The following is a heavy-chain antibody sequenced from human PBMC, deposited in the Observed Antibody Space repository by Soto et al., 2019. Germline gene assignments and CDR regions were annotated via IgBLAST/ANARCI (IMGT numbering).Heavy chain of an antibody. V-gene: IGHV1-69*12. D-gene: IGHD6-13*01. CDR2: IVPIFRTA. Sequence: QVQLVQSGAEVKKPGSSVKVACKVSGDTFSNYVINWVRQAPGQGLEWMGAIVPIFRTANYAQKFQGRVTITAAEFTLAAYMELRGLRSDDTATYYCARETSAPGTFREDASDIWGQGTLVTVSS. CDR1: GDTFSNYV. CDR3: ARETSAPGTFREDASDI. J-gene: IGHJ3*02.